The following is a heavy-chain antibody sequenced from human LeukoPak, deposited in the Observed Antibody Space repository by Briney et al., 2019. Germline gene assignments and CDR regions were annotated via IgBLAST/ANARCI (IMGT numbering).Heavy chain of an antibody. CDR2: IYYSGST. V-gene: IGHV4-59*01. CDR3: ARVHSSGWGQFDY. Sequence: SETLSLTCTVSGGSISSYYWSWIRQPPGKGLEWIGSIYYSGSTNYNPSLKSRVTISVDTSKNQFSLKLSSVTAADTAVYCCARVHSSGWGQFDYWGQGTLVTVSS. D-gene: IGHD6-19*01. J-gene: IGHJ4*02. CDR1: GGSISSYY.